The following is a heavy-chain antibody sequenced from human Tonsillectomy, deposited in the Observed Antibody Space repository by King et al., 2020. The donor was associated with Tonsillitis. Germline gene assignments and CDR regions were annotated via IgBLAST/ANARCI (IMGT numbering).Heavy chain of an antibody. Sequence: VQLQESGPGLVKPSETLSLTCTVSGGSVSSGSYYWRWIRQPPGKGLEWIGYSYYSGGTNYNPSLKSRVTISVDTSKNQFSLKLSSVTAADTAVYYCARDGDYGDYYFDYWGQGTLVTVSS. CDR2: SYYSGGT. V-gene: IGHV4-61*01. CDR1: GGSVSSGSYY. J-gene: IGHJ4*02. D-gene: IGHD4-17*01. CDR3: ARDGDYGDYYFDY.